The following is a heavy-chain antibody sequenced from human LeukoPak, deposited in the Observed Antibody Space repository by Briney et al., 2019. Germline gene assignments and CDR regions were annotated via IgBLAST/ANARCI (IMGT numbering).Heavy chain of an antibody. D-gene: IGHD6-13*01. Sequence: GGSLRLSCAVSGFTFSSYSMNWVRQAPGKGLEWVSSISSSSSYIYYADSVKGRFTISRDNAKNSLYLQMNSLRAEDTAVYYCARDFLSGHSSSWYNYWGQGTLVTVSS. V-gene: IGHV3-21*01. CDR3: ARDFLSGHSSSWYNY. CDR2: ISSSSSYI. J-gene: IGHJ4*02. CDR1: GFTFSSYS.